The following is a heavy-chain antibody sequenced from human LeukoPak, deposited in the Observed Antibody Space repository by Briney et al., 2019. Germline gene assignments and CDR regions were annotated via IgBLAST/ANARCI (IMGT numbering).Heavy chain of an antibody. V-gene: IGHV3-23*01. D-gene: IGHD2-2*01. CDR3: AKSGGRAIVVVPAATNWFHP. Sequence: GGSLRLSCAASGFTFSSYAMSWVRQAPGKGLEWVSAISGSGGSTYYADSVKGRFTISRDNSKNTLYLQMNSLRAEDTAVYYCAKSGGRAIVVVPAATNWFHPWGQGTLVTVSS. J-gene: IGHJ5*02. CDR2: ISGSGGST. CDR1: GFTFSSYA.